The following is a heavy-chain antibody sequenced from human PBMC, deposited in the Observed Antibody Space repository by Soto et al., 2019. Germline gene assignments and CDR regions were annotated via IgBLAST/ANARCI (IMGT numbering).Heavy chain of an antibody. CDR1: GYIIKNYW. J-gene: IGHJ4*02. V-gene: IGHV5-51*01. Sequence: GESLKISCKASGYIIKNYWIGWVRQMPGQGLEWMGIIFPDDSDTRYSPSFQGHVTISVDKSISTAYVQWSSLKASDSAIYYRFRGGVTSRTFDYWGQGTLVTVS. CDR3: FRGGVTSRTFDY. CDR2: IFPDDSDT. D-gene: IGHD3-16*01.